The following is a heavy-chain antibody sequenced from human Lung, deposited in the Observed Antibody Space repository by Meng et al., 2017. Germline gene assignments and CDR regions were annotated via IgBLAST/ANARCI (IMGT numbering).Heavy chain of an antibody. V-gene: IGHV3-74*01. CDR2: INTDGSST. D-gene: IGHD5-24*01. Sequence: EVQLVESGGGLVQPGGSLRLSCAASGFTFSTYWMHWARQAPGKGLVWVSHINTDGSSTNYEDSVKGRFTISRDNAKNTLYLQMNSLRAEDTAVYYCGRSDGYIRDWGQGTLVTVSS. CDR3: GRSDGYIRD. CDR1: GFTFSTYW. J-gene: IGHJ4*02.